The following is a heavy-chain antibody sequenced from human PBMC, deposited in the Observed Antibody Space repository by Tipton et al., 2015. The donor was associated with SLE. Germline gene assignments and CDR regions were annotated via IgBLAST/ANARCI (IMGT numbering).Heavy chain of an antibody. J-gene: IGHJ3*01. D-gene: IGHD3-22*01. V-gene: IGHV4-59*01. CDR1: GVSIGSYY. CDR2: IHYSGST. CDR3: ATVDYFDSGDAFDF. Sequence: TLSLTCSVSGVSIGSYYWSWIRQPPGKGLEWIGYIHYSGSTNYNPSLESRVTMSVDTSNNQFSLRLSSVTAADTAVYYCATVDYFDSGDAFDFWGHGSMVTVSS.